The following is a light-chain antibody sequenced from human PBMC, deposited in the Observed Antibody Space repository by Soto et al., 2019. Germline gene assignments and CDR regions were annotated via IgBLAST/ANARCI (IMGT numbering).Light chain of an antibody. CDR2: EVS. CDR1: SSDVGGYNY. V-gene: IGLV2-8*01. J-gene: IGLJ1*01. Sequence: SVLTHPPSASGSPGQSVTISCTGTSSDVGGYNYVSWYQQHPGKAPKLMIYEVSKRPSGVPDRFSGSKSGNTASLTVSGLQAEDEADYYCSSYAGSNNLRVFGTGTKVTVL. CDR3: SSYAGSNNLRV.